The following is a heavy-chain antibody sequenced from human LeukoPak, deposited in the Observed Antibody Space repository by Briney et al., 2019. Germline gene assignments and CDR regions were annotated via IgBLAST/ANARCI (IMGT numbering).Heavy chain of an antibody. CDR3: ARAPEVVAATWDY. D-gene: IGHD2-15*01. CDR2: ISYDGSNK. Sequence: GSLRLSCAASGFTFSSYAMHWVRQAPGKGLEWVAVISYDGSNKYYADSVKGRFAISRDNSKNTLYLQMNSLRAEDTAVYYCARAPEVVAATWDYWGQGTLVTVSS. CDR1: GFTFSSYA. J-gene: IGHJ4*02. V-gene: IGHV3-30*09.